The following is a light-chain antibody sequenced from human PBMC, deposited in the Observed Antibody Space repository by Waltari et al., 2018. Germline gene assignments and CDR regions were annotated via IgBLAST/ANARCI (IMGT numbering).Light chain of an antibody. CDR2: GAS. Sequence: EIVLTQSPGTLSLSPGERATLSCRASQSVSSSYLAWYQQKPGQAPRLLIYGASSRATGIPDRFSGRGSGTDFTLTISRLEPEDFAVYYCQQYGSSPPGFGPGTKVDIK. CDR1: QSVSSSY. CDR3: QQYGSSPPG. J-gene: IGKJ3*01. V-gene: IGKV3-20*01.